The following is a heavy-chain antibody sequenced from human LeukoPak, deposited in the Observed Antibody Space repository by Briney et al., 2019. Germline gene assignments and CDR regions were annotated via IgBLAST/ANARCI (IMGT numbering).Heavy chain of an antibody. Sequence: GGSLRLSCAASGFTFSSYAMSWVRQAPGKGLEWVSAISGSGGSTYYADSVKGRFTISRDNSKSPLSLQMNSLRAEDTAVYYCASRWSGNSGYFDYWGQGTLVTVSS. CDR1: GFTFSSYA. CDR3: ASRWSGNSGYFDY. J-gene: IGHJ4*02. V-gene: IGHV3-23*01. D-gene: IGHD4-23*01. CDR2: ISGSGGST.